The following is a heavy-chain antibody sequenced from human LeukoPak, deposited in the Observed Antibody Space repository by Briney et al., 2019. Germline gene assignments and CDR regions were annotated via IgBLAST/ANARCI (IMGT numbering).Heavy chain of an antibody. CDR1: GGSISTSSYY. D-gene: IGHD3-9*01. V-gene: IGHV4-39*01. J-gene: IGHJ4*02. CDR2: IYYSGTT. Sequence: PSETLSPTCTVSGGSISTSSYYWGWVRQPPGKGLEWIGTIYYSGTTYYNPSLKNRVTISVDTSKNQFSLKLSSVTAADTAVYYCARQEDGSYYDILTGYYITSGAGDFDYWGQGTLVTVSS. CDR3: ARQEDGSYYDILTGYYITSGAGDFDY.